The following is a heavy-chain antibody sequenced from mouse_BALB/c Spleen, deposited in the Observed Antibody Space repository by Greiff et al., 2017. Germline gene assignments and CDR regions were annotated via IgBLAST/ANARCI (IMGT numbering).Heavy chain of an antibody. CDR3: VRNPAYDYDGFAY. Sequence: VKLMESGPGLVQPSQSLSITCTVSGFSLTSYGVHWVRQSPGKGLEWLGVIWSGGSTDYNAAFISRLSISKDNSKSQVFFKMNSLQADDTAIYYCVRNPAYDYDGFAYWGQGTLVTVSA. V-gene: IGHV2-2-2*01. J-gene: IGHJ3*01. CDR2: IWSGGST. D-gene: IGHD2-4*01. CDR1: GFSLTSYG.